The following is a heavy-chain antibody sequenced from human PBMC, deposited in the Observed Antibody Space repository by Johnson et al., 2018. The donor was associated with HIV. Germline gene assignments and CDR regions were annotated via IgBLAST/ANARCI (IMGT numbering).Heavy chain of an antibody. CDR3: ARDRGGGSYHDALDF. CDR2: ISYDGRNK. J-gene: IGHJ3*01. CDR1: GFTFSDYY. D-gene: IGHD1-26*01. V-gene: IGHV3-30*03. Sequence: QMLLVESGGGLAQPGRSLRLSCAASGFTFSDYYMSWIRQAPGKGLEWVAVISYDGRNKYYADSVKGRFTISRDNSKNTLYLQMNSRRAEDAAVYYCARDRGGGSYHDALDFWGQGTMVTVSS.